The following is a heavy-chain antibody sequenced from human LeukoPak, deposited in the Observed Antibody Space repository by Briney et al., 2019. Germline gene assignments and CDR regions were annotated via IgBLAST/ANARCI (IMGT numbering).Heavy chain of an antibody. CDR2: ISSSSSYI. D-gene: IGHD3-10*01. CDR1: GFTFNTYS. CDR3: ARDGGLGTMVRGVIPASFDY. Sequence: GGSLRLSCAASGFTFNTYSTNWVRQAPGKGLEWVSSISSSSSYIYYADSVKGRFTISRDNAKNSLYLQMNSLRAEDTAVYYCARDGGLGTMVRGVIPASFDYWGQGTLVTVSS. V-gene: IGHV3-21*01. J-gene: IGHJ4*02.